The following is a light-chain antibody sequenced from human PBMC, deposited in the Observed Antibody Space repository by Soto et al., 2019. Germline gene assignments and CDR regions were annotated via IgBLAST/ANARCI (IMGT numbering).Light chain of an antibody. CDR2: EVS. Sequence: QSALTQPASVSGSPGQSVTISCTGTSSDVGAYNLVSWYQQYPGKVPKLMIYEVSNRPSGVSNRFSGSKSGNTASLTISGLQAEDEADYYRCTSYEGGGKYVFGTGTKVTVL. CDR3: TSYEGGGKYV. V-gene: IGLV2-14*01. CDR1: SSDVGAYNL. J-gene: IGLJ1*01.